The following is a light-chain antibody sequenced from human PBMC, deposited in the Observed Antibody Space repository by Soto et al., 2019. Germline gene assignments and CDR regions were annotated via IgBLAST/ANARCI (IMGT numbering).Light chain of an antibody. CDR1: QTISTW. CDR2: DAS. V-gene: IGKV1-12*01. Sequence: DIQVTQSPPTLSASVGDRVTITCRASQTISTWMAWYQQKPGKAPKLLVYDASTLQSGVASRFSGSGSGTDSTLTISSLQPEDFATYYCQQADSFPLTFGPGTKVDIK. CDR3: QQADSFPLT. J-gene: IGKJ3*01.